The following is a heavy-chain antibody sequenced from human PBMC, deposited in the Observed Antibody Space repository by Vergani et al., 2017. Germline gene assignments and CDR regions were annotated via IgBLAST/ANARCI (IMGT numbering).Heavy chain of an antibody. Sequence: QLQLQESGPGLVKPSETLSLTCTVSGGSISSSSDYWSWIRQPPGKGLEWIGEINHSGSTNYNPSLKSRVTISVDTSKNQFSLKLSSVTAADTAVYYCARVYGSGSYNPRNWFDPWGQGTLVTVSS. V-gene: IGHV4-39*07. CDR2: INHSGST. CDR3: ARVYGSGSYNPRNWFDP. D-gene: IGHD3-10*01. CDR1: GGSISSSSDY. J-gene: IGHJ5*02.